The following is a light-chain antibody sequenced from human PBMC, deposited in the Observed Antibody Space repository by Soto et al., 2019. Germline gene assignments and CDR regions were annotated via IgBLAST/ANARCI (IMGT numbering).Light chain of an antibody. CDR1: QSISSW. CDR2: DAS. CDR3: QQYNSYSAT. Sequence: DIQMTQSPSTLSATAGDRVTITCRASQSISSWLAWYQHKPGKVPKLLIYDASNLDSGVPSRFSGSGSGTEFTLTISSLQPDDFATYYCQQYNSYSATFGQGTKVDIK. V-gene: IGKV1-5*01. J-gene: IGKJ1*01.